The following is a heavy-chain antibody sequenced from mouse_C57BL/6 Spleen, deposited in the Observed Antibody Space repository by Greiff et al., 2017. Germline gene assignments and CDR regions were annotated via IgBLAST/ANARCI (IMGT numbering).Heavy chain of an antibody. CDR3: ARADSSGYSYFDY. J-gene: IGHJ2*01. CDR1: GYAFSSSW. D-gene: IGHD3-2*02. Sequence: QVQLKESGPELVKPGASVKISCKASGYAFSSSWMNWVKQRPGKGLEWIGRIYPGDGDTNYNGKFKGKATLTADKSSSTAYMQLSSLTSEDSAVYFCARADSSGYSYFDYWGQGTTLTVSS. CDR2: IYPGDGDT. V-gene: IGHV1-82*01.